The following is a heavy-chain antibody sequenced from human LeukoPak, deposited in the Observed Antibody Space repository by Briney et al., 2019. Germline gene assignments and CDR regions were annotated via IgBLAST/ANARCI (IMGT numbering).Heavy chain of an antibody. CDR2: IYYSGST. J-gene: IGHJ4*02. CDR3: ARQDYYGSGSWFYFDY. D-gene: IGHD3-10*01. Sequence: SETLPLTCTVSGGSISSSSYYWGWLRQPPGKGLEWIGSIYYSGSTYYNPSLKSRVTISVDTSKNQFSLKLSSVTAADTAVYYCARQDYYGSGSWFYFDYWGQGTLVTVSS. CDR1: GGSISSSSYY. V-gene: IGHV4-39*01.